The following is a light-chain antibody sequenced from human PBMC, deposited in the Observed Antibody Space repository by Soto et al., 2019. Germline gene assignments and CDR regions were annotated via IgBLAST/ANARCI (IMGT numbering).Light chain of an antibody. CDR1: QSVLYSSNNKNY. CDR3: QQYYSTPRT. Sequence: DIVMTQSPDSLAVSLGERATINCKSSQSVLYSSNNKNYLAWYQQKPGQPPKLLIYWASTRESGVPDRFSGSGSGTDFTLSISILQAEDVAVYSCQQYYSTPRTFGQGTKVEIK. J-gene: IGKJ1*01. V-gene: IGKV4-1*01. CDR2: WAS.